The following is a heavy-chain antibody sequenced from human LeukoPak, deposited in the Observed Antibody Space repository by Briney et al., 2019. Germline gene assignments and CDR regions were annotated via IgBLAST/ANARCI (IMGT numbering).Heavy chain of an antibody. CDR3: ARVAIFGVSRGGDY. D-gene: IGHD3-3*01. V-gene: IGHV1-3*04. CDR2: INTGNGDT. J-gene: IGHJ4*02. Sequence: ASVKVSCKASGYIFTTYAIHWVRQAPGQRLEWLGWINTGNGDTRYSQTFQGRVTMTTDTSTSTAYMELRSLRSDDTAVYYCARVAIFGVSRGGDYWGQGTLVTVSS. CDR1: GYIFTTYA.